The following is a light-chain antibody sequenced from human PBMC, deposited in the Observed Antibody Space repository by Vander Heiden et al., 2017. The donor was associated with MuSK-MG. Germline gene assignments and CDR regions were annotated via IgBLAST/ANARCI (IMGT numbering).Light chain of an antibody. V-gene: IGLV2-14*01. Sequence: QSALTQPASVSGSPGQSITIPCTGTSSDVGGYKYVSWYQQHPGKAPKLMIYDVSNRPSGVSYRFSGSKSDNTASLTISGLQAEDEADYYCNSYTSSYTWVFGGGNKLTVL. CDR2: DVS. J-gene: IGLJ3*02. CDR3: NSYTSSYTWV. CDR1: SSDVGGYKY.